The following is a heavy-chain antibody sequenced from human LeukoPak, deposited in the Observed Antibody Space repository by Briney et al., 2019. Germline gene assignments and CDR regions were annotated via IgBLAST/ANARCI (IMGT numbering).Heavy chain of an antibody. J-gene: IGHJ6*03. CDR1: GGSFSGYY. V-gene: IGHV4-34*01. Sequence: SETLSLTCAVYGGSFSGYYWSWSRQPPGKGLEWIGEINHSGSTNYNPSLKSRVTISVDTSKNQFSLKLSSVTAADTAVYYCARGALHYYYYYMDVWGKGTTVTVSS. CDR2: INHSGST. D-gene: IGHD6-6*01. CDR3: ARGALHYYYYYMDV.